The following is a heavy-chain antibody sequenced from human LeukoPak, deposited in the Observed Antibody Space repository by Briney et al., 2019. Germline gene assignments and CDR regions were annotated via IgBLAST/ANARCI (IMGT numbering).Heavy chain of an antibody. D-gene: IGHD3-16*01. V-gene: IGHV1-46*01. CDR2: INIGDGYT. CDR3: AKDRGGSYTFDI. Sequence: ASVKVSCKASGNTFTSSHMHWVRQAPGQGLEWMGIINIGDGYTKYAQKFQGRVTITRDTSTSTPYMELSSLRSEDTAVYYCAKDRGGSYTFDIWGQGTMVTVSS. J-gene: IGHJ3*02. CDR1: GNTFTSSH.